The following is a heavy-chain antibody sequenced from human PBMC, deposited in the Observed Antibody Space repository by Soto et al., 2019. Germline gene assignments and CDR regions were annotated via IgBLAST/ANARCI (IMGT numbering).Heavy chain of an antibody. CDR2: ISSSGSTI. Sequence: SMRLSCAAYGVTFSSYEMNWVRQAPGKGLEWVSYISSSGSTIYYADSVKGRFTISRDNAKNSLYLQMNSLRAEDTAVYYCARVEGGGYSYPVVLIDYWGQGTLVTVSS. V-gene: IGHV3-48*03. CDR3: ARVEGGGYSYPVVLIDY. J-gene: IGHJ4*02. D-gene: IGHD5-18*01. CDR1: GVTFSSYE.